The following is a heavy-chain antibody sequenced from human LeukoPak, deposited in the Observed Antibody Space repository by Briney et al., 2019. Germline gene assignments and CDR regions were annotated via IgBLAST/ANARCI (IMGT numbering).Heavy chain of an antibody. Sequence: ASVKVSCKASGYTFTGYYMHWVRQAPGQGLEWMGWINPNSGGTNYAQKFQGRVTMTRDTSISTAYMELSRLRSDDTAVYYCARDLWDYGGNTNEGYYFDYWGQGTLVTVSS. J-gene: IGHJ4*02. CDR3: ARDLWDYGGNTNEGYYFDY. CDR2: INPNSGGT. CDR1: GYTFTGYY. D-gene: IGHD4-17*01. V-gene: IGHV1-2*02.